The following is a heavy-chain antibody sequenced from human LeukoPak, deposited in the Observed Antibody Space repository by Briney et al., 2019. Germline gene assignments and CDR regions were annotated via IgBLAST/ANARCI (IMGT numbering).Heavy chain of an antibody. J-gene: IGHJ6*02. CDR2: MNPNSGNT. CDR1: GYTFTSYD. V-gene: IGHV1-8*01. D-gene: IGHD6-19*01. CDR3: ARNGWLGYYYYGMDV. Sequence: ASVKVSCKASGYTFTSYDINWVRQATGQGLEWMGWMNPNSGNTGYAQKFRGRVTMTRNTSISTAYMELSSLRSEDTAVYYCARNGWLGYYYYGMDVWGQGTTVTVSS.